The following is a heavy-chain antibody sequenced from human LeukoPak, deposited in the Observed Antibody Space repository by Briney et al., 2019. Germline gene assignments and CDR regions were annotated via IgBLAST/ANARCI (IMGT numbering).Heavy chain of an antibody. J-gene: IGHJ6*03. V-gene: IGHV3-11*04. CDR2: ISNSGSTI. D-gene: IGHD3-10*01. CDR1: GFTFSDYY. Sequence: PGGSLRLSCAASGFTFSDYYMSWIRQAPGKGLEWISYISNSGSTIYYADSVKGRFTISRDNAKNSLYLQMNSLRAEDTAVYYCARENTYYYGSGSFSAYYYYYMDVWGKGTTVTISS. CDR3: ARENTYYYGSGSFSAYYYYYMDV.